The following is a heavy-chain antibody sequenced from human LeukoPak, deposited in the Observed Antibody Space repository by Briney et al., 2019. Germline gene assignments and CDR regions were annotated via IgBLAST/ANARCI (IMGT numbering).Heavy chain of an antibody. J-gene: IGHJ4*02. V-gene: IGHV4-39*01. Sequence: SETLSLPCTVSGGSISSSSYYWGWIRQPPGKGLEWIGSIYYSGSTYYNPSLKSPVTISVDTSKNQFSLKLSSVTAADTAVYYCATGEQQLAAFDYWGQGTLVTVSS. CDR3: ATGEQQLAAFDY. D-gene: IGHD6-13*01. CDR2: IYYSGST. CDR1: GGSISSSSYY.